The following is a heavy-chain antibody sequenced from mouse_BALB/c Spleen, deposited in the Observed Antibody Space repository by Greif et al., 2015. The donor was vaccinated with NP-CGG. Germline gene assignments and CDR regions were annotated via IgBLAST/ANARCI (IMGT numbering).Heavy chain of an antibody. CDR2: IDPANINS. CDR3: GNAYYKSLGFAY. D-gene: IGHD2-12*01. CDR1: GFNIKDTY. J-gene: IGHJ3*01. Sequence: DVQLQESGAELVKPGASVKLSCTASGFNIKDTYTHWVKQRPEQGLEWIGRIDPANINSKYDPKFQGKATITPDTSSNTAFLQLSSLTSEDTAVYFCGNAYYKSLGFAYWGQGTLVTVSA. V-gene: IGHV14-3*02.